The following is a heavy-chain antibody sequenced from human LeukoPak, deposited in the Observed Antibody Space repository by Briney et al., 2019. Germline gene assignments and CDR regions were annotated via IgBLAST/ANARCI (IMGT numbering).Heavy chain of an antibody. CDR2: INPNSGDT. Sequence: GASVKVSCKISGYTLTELSMHWVRQAPGQGLEWMGWINPNSGDTNYAQKFQGWVTMTRDTSISTAYMELSRLRSDDTAIYYCARSQHCGSGSRSSFDYWGQGTLVTVSS. CDR1: GYTLTELS. D-gene: IGHD3-10*01. J-gene: IGHJ4*02. CDR3: ARSQHCGSGSRSSFDY. V-gene: IGHV1-2*04.